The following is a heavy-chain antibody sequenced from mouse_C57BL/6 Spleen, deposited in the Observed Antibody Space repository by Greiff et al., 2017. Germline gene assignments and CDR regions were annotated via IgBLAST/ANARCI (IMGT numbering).Heavy chain of an antibody. Sequence: DVMLVESGGGLVKPGGSLKLSCAASGFTFSDYGMHWVRQAPEKGLEWVAYISSGSSTIYYADTVKGRFTISRDNAKNTLFLQMTSLRSEDTAMYYCAREGYDGEGFAYWGQGTLVPVSA. CDR2: ISSGSSTI. CDR3: AREGYDGEGFAY. J-gene: IGHJ3*01. D-gene: IGHD2-2*01. CDR1: GFTFSDYG. V-gene: IGHV5-17*01.